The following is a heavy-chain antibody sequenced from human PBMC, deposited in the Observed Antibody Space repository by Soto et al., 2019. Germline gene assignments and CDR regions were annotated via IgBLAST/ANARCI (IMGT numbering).Heavy chain of an antibody. J-gene: IGHJ4*02. CDR1: GGTFSSYT. D-gene: IGHD2-15*01. CDR3: ARTNCSGRSCYSYEPLDY. CDR2: IIPILGIA. Sequence: QVQLVQSGAEVKKPGSSVKVSCKASGGTFSSYTISWVRQAPGQGLEWMGRIIPILGIANYAQKFQGRVTITADKSTSTAYMELSSLGSEATAVYYWARTNCSGRSCYSYEPLDYWGQGTMVTVAS. V-gene: IGHV1-69*02.